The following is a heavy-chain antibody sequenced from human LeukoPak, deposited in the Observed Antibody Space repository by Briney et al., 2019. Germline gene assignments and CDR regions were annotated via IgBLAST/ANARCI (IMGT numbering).Heavy chain of an antibody. D-gene: IGHD1-26*01. CDR3: AKDLNSGTYYGDYFDY. CDR2: IRFDGSNK. J-gene: IGHJ4*02. CDR1: GFTFSSYA. Sequence: GGSLRLSCAASGFTFSSYAMHWVRQAPGKGLEWVAFIRFDGSNKYYADSVKGRFTISRDNSKNTLYLQLNSLGAEDTAVFYCAKDLNSGTYYGDYFDYWGQGILVTVSS. V-gene: IGHV3-30*02.